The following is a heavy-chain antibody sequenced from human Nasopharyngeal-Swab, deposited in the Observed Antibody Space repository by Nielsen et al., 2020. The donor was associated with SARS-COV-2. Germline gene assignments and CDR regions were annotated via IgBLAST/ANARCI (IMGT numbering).Heavy chain of an antibody. J-gene: IGHJ4*02. CDR3: ERETFNLRIVRATTALDY. Sequence: GRQDPGQGLKWLGGIIPIFGTANYAQKFQGRVTITADESKSTAYMELSSLRSEDTAVYYCERETFNLRIVRATTALDYWGQGTLVTVSS. D-gene: IGHD1-26*01. V-gene: IGHV1-69*01. CDR2: IIPIFGTA.